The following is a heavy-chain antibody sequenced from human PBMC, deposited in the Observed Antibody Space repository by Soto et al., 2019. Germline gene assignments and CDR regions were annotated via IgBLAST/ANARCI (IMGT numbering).Heavy chain of an antibody. Sequence: ALVKVSCKTSGNPFMGHYIHWLRQAPGQGFEWLGYISNSGDTKFSQNFQGRVSMTRDTSITTAYMELRGLQSGDTAVYYCAAGGSWYGFWGQGTLVTVSS. CDR2: YISNSGDT. D-gene: IGHD6-13*01. V-gene: IGHV1-2*02. CDR1: GNPFMGHY. J-gene: IGHJ4*02. CDR3: AAGGSWYGF.